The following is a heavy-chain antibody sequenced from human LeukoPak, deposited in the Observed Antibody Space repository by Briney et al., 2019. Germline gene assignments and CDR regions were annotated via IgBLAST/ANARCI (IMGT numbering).Heavy chain of an antibody. CDR3: ATVYYYGMDV. J-gene: IGHJ6*02. CDR2: INHSGST. V-gene: IGHV4-34*01. Sequence: SETLSLTCAVYGGSFSGYYWSWIRQPPGKGLEWIGEINHSGSTNYNPSLKSRVTISVDTSKNQFSLKLSSVTAADTAVYYCATVYYYGMDVWGQGTTVTVSS. CDR1: GGSFSGYY.